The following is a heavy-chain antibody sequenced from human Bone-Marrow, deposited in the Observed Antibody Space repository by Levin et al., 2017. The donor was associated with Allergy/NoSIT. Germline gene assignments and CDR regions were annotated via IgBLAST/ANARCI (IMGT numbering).Heavy chain of an antibody. V-gene: IGHV3-64D*06. D-gene: IGHD5-24*01. CDR3: VKSTMFRGGIFDH. CDR1: GFSFRTST. Sequence: PGGSLRLSCSASGFSFRTSTMHWVRQAPGQGLEHVSAIDANGRSTDYADSVIGRFTISKDNSKNTLDLQMNSLRAEDTAIYYCVKSTMFRGGIFDHWGQGSVVTVS. CDR2: IDANGRST. J-gene: IGHJ4*02.